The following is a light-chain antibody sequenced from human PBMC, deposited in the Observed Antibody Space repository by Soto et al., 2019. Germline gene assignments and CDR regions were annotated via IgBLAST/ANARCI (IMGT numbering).Light chain of an antibody. CDR2: GAS. J-gene: IGKJ5*01. CDR1: QSVSSSY. CDR3: QQYGRSPPVT. V-gene: IGKV3-20*01. Sequence: EIVLTQSPGTLSLSPGERATLSCRASQSVSSSYLAWYQQKPGPAPRLLIYGASGRATGIPDRFSGSGSGTDFTLTISRLEPEDFAVYYCQQYGRSPPVTFGQGTRLEIK.